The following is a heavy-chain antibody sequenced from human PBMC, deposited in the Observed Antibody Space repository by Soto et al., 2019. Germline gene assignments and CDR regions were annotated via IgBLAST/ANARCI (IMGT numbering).Heavy chain of an antibody. V-gene: IGHV1-18*01. CDR3: ARTVMVRGVISYFDY. CDR2: ISPFHGNK. J-gene: IGHJ4*02. CDR1: GYTFTNYG. Sequence: ASVKVSCKASGYTFTNYGISWVRQAPGQGLEWMGWISPFHGNKDYAQKFQGRVTITADESTSTAYMELSSLRSEDTAVYYRARTVMVRGVISYFDYWGQGTLVTVSS. D-gene: IGHD3-10*01.